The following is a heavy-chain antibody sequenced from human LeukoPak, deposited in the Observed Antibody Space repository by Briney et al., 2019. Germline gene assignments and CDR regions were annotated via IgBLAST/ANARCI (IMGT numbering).Heavy chain of an antibody. Sequence: ASVKVSCKASGYTFTGYYMHWVRQATGQGLEWMGWINPNSGGTNYAQKFQGRVTMTRDTSISTAYMELSRLRSDDTAVYYCAREAVAVANEDFDYWGQGTLVTVSS. CDR3: AREAVAVANEDFDY. J-gene: IGHJ4*02. CDR1: GYTFTGYY. CDR2: INPNSGGT. D-gene: IGHD6-19*01. V-gene: IGHV1-2*02.